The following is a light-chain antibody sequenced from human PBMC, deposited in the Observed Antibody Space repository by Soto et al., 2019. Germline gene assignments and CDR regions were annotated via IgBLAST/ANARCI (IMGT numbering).Light chain of an antibody. V-gene: IGKV1-39*01. J-gene: IGKJ1*01. Sequence: DIQMTQSPSTLSGSVGDRVTITCRASQSISSWLAWYQQKPGKAPKLLIFAASSLQSGVPSRFSGSRSGPDFTLTISSLQPEDCATYDCQQSYSSPPTFGQGTKVDI. CDR1: QSISSW. CDR3: QQSYSSPPT. CDR2: AAS.